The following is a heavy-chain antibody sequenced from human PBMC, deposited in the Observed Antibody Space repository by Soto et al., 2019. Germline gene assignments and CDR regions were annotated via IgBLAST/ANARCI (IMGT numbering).Heavy chain of an antibody. V-gene: IGHV3-73*01. CDR2: IRSKANSYAT. CDR3: TNGMDV. Sequence: LRLSCAASGFTFSGSPMHWVRQASGKGLEWVGRIRSKANSYATAYAASVKGRFTISRDDSKNTAYLQMNSLKTEDTAVYYCTNGMDVWGQGTTVTVSS. J-gene: IGHJ6*02. CDR1: GFTFSGSP.